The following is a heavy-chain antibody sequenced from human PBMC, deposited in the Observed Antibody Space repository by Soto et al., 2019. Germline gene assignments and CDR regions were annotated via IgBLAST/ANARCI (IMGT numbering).Heavy chain of an antibody. CDR1: GGTFSTYT. CDR2: IIPMLDIT. D-gene: IGHD6-13*01. V-gene: IGHV1-69*02. Sequence: SVKVSCKASGGTFSTYTVIWVRQAPGQGLEWMGRIIPMLDITNTAQSFQGRVTITADKSTSTAYLELSTLRSDDTAIYFCTLGSWSAETFDIWGRGTMVTVSS. CDR3: TLGSWSAETFDI. J-gene: IGHJ3*02.